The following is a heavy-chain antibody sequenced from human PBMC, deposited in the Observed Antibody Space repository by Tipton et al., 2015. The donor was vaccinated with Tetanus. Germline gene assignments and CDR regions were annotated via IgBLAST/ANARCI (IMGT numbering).Heavy chain of an antibody. D-gene: IGHD6-13*01. CDR2: IGTAGDT. J-gene: IGHJ6*02. V-gene: IGHV3-13*01. Sequence: SLRLSCAASGFTLSSYDMHWARQATGKGLEWVSAIGTAGDTYYPGSVKGRFTISRENAKNSLYLQMNSLRAGDTAVYYCARGKRQQLASYYYYYYGMDVWGQGTTVTVSS. CDR1: GFTLSSYD. CDR3: ARGKRQQLASYYYYYYGMDV.